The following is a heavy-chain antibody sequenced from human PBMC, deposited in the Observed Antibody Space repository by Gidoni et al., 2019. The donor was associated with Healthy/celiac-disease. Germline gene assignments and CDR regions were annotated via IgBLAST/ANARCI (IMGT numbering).Heavy chain of an antibody. V-gene: IGHV4-31*03. Sequence: QVQLQESGPGLVKPSQTLSLTCTVSGGSIRSGGYYWSWNRQPPAKGLEWIGYIYYSGSTYYNPSLKSRVTISVDTSKNQFALKLSSVTAADTAVYYCARGGSRAGIQLWSKYYFDYWGQGTLVTVSS. D-gene: IGHD5-18*01. J-gene: IGHJ4*02. CDR3: ARGGSRAGIQLWSKYYFDY. CDR1: GGSIRSGGYY. CDR2: IYYSGST.